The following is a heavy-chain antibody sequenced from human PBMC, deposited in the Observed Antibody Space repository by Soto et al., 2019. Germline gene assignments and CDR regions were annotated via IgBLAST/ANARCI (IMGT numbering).Heavy chain of an antibody. V-gene: IGHV4-59*08. J-gene: IGHJ4*02. CDR1: GGSISSYY. Sequence: SETLSLTCTVSGGSISSYYWSWIRQPPGKGLEWIGYIYYSGSTNYNPSLKSRVTISVDTSKNQFSLKLSSVTAADTAVYYCARALTIFGVVLDYWGQGTLVTVSS. CDR3: ARALTIFGVVLDY. CDR2: IYYSGST. D-gene: IGHD3-3*01.